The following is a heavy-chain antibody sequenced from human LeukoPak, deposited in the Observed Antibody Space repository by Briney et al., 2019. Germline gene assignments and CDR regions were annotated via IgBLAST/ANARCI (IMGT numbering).Heavy chain of an antibody. J-gene: IGHJ4*02. CDR1: GFTFSRYE. D-gene: IGHD2-15*01. CDR3: ARDRLTVVDY. CDR2: ISSSGSTI. Sequence: PGGSLRLSCAASGFTFSRYEMNWVRQAPGKGLEWVSYISSSGSTIYYADSVKGRFTISRDNAKNSLYLQMNSLRAEDTAVYYCARDRLTVVDYWGQGTLVTVSS. V-gene: IGHV3-48*03.